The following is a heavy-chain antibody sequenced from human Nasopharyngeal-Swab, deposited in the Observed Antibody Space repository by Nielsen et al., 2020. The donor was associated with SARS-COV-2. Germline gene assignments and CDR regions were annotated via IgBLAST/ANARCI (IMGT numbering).Heavy chain of an antibody. Sequence: SETLSLTCAVSGGSFSGCYWSWIRQPPGKGLEWIGEINHSGSTNYNPSLKSRVTISVDTSKNQFSLKLSSVTAADTAVYYCARGPSAVAFDPWGQGTLVTVSS. D-gene: IGHD6-13*01. CDR3: ARGPSAVAFDP. V-gene: IGHV4-34*01. CDR2: INHSGST. J-gene: IGHJ5*02. CDR1: GGSFSGCY.